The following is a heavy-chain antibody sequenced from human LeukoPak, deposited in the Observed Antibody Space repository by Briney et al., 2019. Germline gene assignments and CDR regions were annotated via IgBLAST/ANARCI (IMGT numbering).Heavy chain of an antibody. J-gene: IGHJ1*01. D-gene: IGHD3-10*01. CDR1: GFTFNTFS. CDR3: VRRGLIETEYLER. CDR2: ISSSGTTT. Sequence: PGGSLRLSCAASGFTFNTFSMNWVHQAPGKEPEWVSYISSSGTTTYYADSVKGRFTISRDNAKNSLFLQMNSLRAEDTAVYYCVRRGLIETEYLERWGQGTLVIVSS. V-gene: IGHV3-48*04.